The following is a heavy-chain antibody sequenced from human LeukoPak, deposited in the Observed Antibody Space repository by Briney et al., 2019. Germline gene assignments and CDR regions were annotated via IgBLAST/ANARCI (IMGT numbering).Heavy chain of an antibody. Sequence: GRSLRLSCAASGFTFSSYAMSWVRQAPGKGLEWVAAMSGSGGKTYHADSVKGRFTISRDNSKNTLYLQMSSLRAEDTAVYYCAKDVFYYYMDVWGKGTTVTVSS. CDR2: MSGSGGKT. D-gene: IGHD2-8*01. CDR1: GFTFSSYA. J-gene: IGHJ6*03. V-gene: IGHV3-23*01. CDR3: AKDVFYYYMDV.